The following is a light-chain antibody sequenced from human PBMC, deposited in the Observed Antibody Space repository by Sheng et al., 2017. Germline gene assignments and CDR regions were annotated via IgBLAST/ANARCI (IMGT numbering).Light chain of an antibody. CDR2: ENH. CDR1: RGSISTNY. CDR3: QSYDDGKRVV. V-gene: IGLV6-57*01. Sequence: NFMLTQPHSVSESPGKTVTLSCTRTRGSISTNYVQWYQHRPGRSPTTIIYENHHRLSGVPERFSGSTDSSSNSATLTISGLETEDEADYYCQSYDDGKRVVFGGGTETDRP. J-gene: IGLJ2*01.